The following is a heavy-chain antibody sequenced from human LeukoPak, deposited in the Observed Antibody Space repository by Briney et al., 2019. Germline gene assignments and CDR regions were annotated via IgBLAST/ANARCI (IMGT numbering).Heavy chain of an antibody. Sequence: SETLSLTCAVYGGSFSGYYWSWIRQPPGKGLEWIGEINHSGSTNYNPSLKSRVTISVDTSKNQFSLKLSSVTAADTAVYYCARKGSGYYYFDYWGQGTLVTVSS. D-gene: IGHD3-22*01. CDR3: ARKGSGYYYFDY. V-gene: IGHV4-34*01. CDR2: INHSGST. J-gene: IGHJ4*02. CDR1: GGSFSGYY.